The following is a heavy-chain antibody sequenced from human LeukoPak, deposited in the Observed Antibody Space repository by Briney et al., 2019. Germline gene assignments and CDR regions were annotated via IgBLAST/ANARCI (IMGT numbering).Heavy chain of an antibody. CDR1: YSFXXXX. V-gene: IGHV5-51*01. CDR3: ARRGYCSSTSCYQGAMNWFDP. J-gene: IGHJ5*02. D-gene: IGHD2-2*01. Sequence: YSFXXXXXXXVRPMPXKGLXXXXXIYXXXXXTRYSPSFQGHVTISADKSISTAYLQWSSLKASDTAMYYCARRGYCSSTSCYQGAMNWFDPWGQGTLVTVSS. CDR2: IYXXXXXT.